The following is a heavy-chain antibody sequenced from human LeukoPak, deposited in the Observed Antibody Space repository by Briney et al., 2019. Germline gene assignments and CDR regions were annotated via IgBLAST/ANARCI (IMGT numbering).Heavy chain of an antibody. CDR2: INHSGST. V-gene: IGHV4-34*01. Sequence: SETLSLTCAVYGGSFSGYYWSCIRQPPGKGLEWIGEINHSGSTTYNPSLKSRVTISVDTSKNQFSLQLSSVPAADTAVYYCARGARYSSSSGDYYYYYMDVWGKGTTVTVSS. CDR1: GGSFSGYY. CDR3: ARGARYSSSSGDYYYYYMDV. D-gene: IGHD6-6*01. J-gene: IGHJ6*03.